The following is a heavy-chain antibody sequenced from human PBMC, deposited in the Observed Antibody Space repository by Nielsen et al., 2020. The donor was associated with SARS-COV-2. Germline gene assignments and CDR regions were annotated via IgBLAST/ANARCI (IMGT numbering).Heavy chain of an antibody. D-gene: IGHD6-13*01. CDR2: IYYSGNT. CDR1: GGSISSSSYY. J-gene: IGHJ5*02. CDR3: ASTGYSSSWYGGNWFDP. V-gene: IGHV4-39*01. Sequence: SETLSLTCTVSGGSISSSSYYWGWIRQPPGKGLEWIGSIYYSGNTYYNPSLKSRVTISVDTSKNQFSLKLSSVTAADTAVYYCASTGYSSSWYGGNWFDPWGQGTLVTVSS.